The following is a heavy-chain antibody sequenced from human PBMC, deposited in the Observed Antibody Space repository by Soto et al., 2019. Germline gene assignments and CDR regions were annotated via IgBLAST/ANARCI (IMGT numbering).Heavy chain of an antibody. V-gene: IGHV1-18*01. J-gene: IGHJ5*02. CDR3: ERASGSAYWFDP. D-gene: IGHD1-26*01. Sequence: QVQLVQSGAEVKKPGASVKVSCKASGYPFTSYGISSVRQSPRQWLEWRGWISAYNGNTNYAQKLQGRVTMTIDTPTSTVYRELRSLRSEDTAVYYCERASGSAYWFDPWGKGTLVTVSS. CDR2: ISAYNGNT. CDR1: GYPFTSYG.